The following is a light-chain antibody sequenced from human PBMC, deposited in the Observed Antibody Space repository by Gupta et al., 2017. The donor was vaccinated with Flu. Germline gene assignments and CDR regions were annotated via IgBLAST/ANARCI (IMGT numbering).Light chain of an antibody. Sequence: GPLYLSPGERATRSCRARQTVKSSNLAWYQQKPGQAPRLLIYGASTRATGIPDRFSGSGSGTDFTLTISRLEPEDFAVYYCHQDENSPPTFGEGTKVEIK. CDR2: GAS. CDR1: QTVKSSN. J-gene: IGKJ1*01. CDR3: HQDENSPPT. V-gene: IGKV3-20*01.